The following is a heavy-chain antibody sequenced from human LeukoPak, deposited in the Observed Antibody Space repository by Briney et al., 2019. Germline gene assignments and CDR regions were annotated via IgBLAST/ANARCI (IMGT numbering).Heavy chain of an antibody. V-gene: IGHV3-23*01. CDR2: ITGSGAST. CDR3: AKDALYSSSSYYSDY. D-gene: IGHD6-13*01. J-gene: IGHJ4*02. Sequence: GGSLRLSCAASGFTFSSYAMNWVRQGPGKGLEWVSTITGSGASTYYADSVKGRFTFSRDNSKNTLYLQMNSLKTEDTAVYYCAKDALYSSSSYYSDYWGQGTLVTVSS. CDR1: GFTFSSYA.